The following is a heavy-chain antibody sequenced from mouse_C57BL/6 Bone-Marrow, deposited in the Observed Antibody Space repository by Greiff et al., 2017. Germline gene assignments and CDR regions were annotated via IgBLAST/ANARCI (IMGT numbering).Heavy chain of an antibody. CDR3: ARDWGYSNDVDYFDD. Sequence: EVKLMESGGGLVKPGGSLKLSCAASGFTFSSYAMSWVRQTPEKRLEWVATISDGGSYTYYPDNVKGRFTISRDNAKNNLYLQMSHLKSEDTAMYYCARDWGYSNDVDYFDDWGQGTTLTVSS. J-gene: IGHJ2*01. CDR2: ISDGGSYT. D-gene: IGHD2-12*01. V-gene: IGHV5-4*01. CDR1: GFTFSSYA.